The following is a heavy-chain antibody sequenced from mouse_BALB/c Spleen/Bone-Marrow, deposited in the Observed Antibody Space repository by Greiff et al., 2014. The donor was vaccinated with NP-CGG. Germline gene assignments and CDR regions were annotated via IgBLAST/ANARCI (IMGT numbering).Heavy chain of an antibody. V-gene: IGHV1S41*01. J-gene: IGHJ4*01. CDR1: GYTFTSYW. Sequence: DLVKPGASVKLSCKASGYTFTSYWINWVKQRPGQGLEWIGRIAPGSGNIYYNEMFKVKETLTVDASSSTAYIQLSSLSSEDSAVYFCARSYYVSSPYAMDYWGQGTSVTVSS. D-gene: IGHD1-1*01. CDR2: IAPGSGNI. CDR3: ARSYYVSSPYAMDY.